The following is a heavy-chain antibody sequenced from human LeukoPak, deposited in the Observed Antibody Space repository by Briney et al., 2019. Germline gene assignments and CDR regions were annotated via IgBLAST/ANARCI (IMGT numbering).Heavy chain of an antibody. CDR1: GGSISTTSYF. D-gene: IGHD2-2*01. V-gene: IGHV4-39*02. CDR3: ARDGYQLPGEGAFDI. J-gene: IGHJ3*02. Sequence: KPSETLSLTCAVSGGSISTTSYFWGWIRQPPGKGLEWIASIYYSGDTYYSPSLKSRVTISEDTSKNQFSLKLSSVTAADTAVYYCARDGYQLPGEGAFDIWGQGTMVTVSS. CDR2: IYYSGDT.